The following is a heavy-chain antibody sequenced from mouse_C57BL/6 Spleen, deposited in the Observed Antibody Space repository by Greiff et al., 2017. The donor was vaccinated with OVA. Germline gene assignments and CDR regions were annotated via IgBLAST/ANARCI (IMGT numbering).Heavy chain of an antibody. J-gene: IGHJ4*01. Sequence: VQRVESGPGLVQPSQSLSITCTVSGFSLTSYGVHWVRQPPGKGLEWLGVIWSGGSTDYNAAFISRLSISKDNSKSQVFFKMNSLQADDTAIYYCAKGNYSKRDYAMDYWGQGTSVTVSS. CDR2: IWSGGST. CDR1: GFSLTSYG. D-gene: IGHD2-5*01. V-gene: IGHV2-4*01. CDR3: AKGNYSKRDYAMDY.